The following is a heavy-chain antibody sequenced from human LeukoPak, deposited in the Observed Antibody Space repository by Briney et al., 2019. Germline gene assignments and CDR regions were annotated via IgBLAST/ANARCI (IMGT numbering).Heavy chain of an antibody. CDR1: GFTVSSNY. CDR2: IYSGGST. Sequence: GGSLRLSCAASGFTVSSNYMSWVRQAPGKGLEWVSVIYSGGSTYYADSVKGRFTISRDNSKSTLYLQMNSLRDDDSAAYFCARVYLERLTAGYFDHWGQGTQVTVSP. J-gene: IGHJ4*02. V-gene: IGHV3-53*05. CDR3: ARVYLERLTAGYFDH. D-gene: IGHD2-8*01.